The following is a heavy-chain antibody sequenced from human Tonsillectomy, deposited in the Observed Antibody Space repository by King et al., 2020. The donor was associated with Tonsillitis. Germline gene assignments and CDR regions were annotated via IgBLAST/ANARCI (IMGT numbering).Heavy chain of an antibody. D-gene: IGHD2-2*03. V-gene: IGHV4-59*01. J-gene: IGHJ6*03. CDR1: GGSISSYY. CDR2: IYYSGST. Sequence: QLQESGPGLVKPSETLSLTCTVSGGSISSYYWSWIRQPPGKGLEWIGYIYYSGSTNYNPSLKSRVTISVDTSKNQFSLKLSSVTAADTAVYYCARDEHGYCSSTSCPKNDYYYYMDVWGKGTTVTVSS. CDR3: ARDEHGYCSSTSCPKNDYYYYMDV.